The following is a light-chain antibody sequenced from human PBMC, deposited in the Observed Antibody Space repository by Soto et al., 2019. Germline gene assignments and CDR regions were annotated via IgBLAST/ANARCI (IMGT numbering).Light chain of an antibody. V-gene: IGKV3-15*01. CDR3: QQYNNWPPDRT. J-gene: IGKJ1*01. CDR2: GAS. CDR1: QSVGSN. Sequence: EIVMTQSPATLSVSPGERATLSCRASQSVGSNIAWYQQKPGQAPRLLIYGASTRATGIPARFSGSGSGTEFTLTIRSLQSEDFAIYFCQQYNNWPPDRTFGQGTKVEIK.